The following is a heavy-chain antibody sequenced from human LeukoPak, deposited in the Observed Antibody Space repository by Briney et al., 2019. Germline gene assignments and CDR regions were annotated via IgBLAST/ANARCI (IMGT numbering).Heavy chain of an antibody. J-gene: IGHJ6*03. CDR3: ARQHDSYYYYYIDV. CDR1: VYSISNGYY. Sequence: SETLSLTCAVSVYSISNGYYGVWIRQPPGRGREWIGSLYHSDSAYYNTSLRSRVSMSVDTSKNQFSLTLSFVTAADTAVYYCARQHDSYYYYYIDVWGSGTTVTVSS. CDR2: LYHSDSA. V-gene: IGHV4-38-2*01.